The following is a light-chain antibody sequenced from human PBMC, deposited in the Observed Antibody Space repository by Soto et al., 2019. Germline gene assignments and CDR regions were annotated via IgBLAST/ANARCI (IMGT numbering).Light chain of an antibody. CDR3: QQTYRIPLT. CDR2: TTS. J-gene: IGKJ4*01. CDR1: QSISSY. V-gene: IGKV1-39*01. Sequence: DIQMTQSPSSLSASVGDRVTITCRASQSISSYLNWYQQKPGKAPKLLIYTTSGLQSGVPSRFSGSGSGTDFTLTVTSLQPEDFATYYCQQTYRIPLTFGGGTKVEIK.